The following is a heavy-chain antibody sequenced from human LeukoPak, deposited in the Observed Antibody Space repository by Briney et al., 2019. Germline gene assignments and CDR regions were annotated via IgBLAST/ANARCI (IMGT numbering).Heavy chain of an antibody. CDR3: ARTSRFYGDYGWYFDL. V-gene: IGHV3-7*01. J-gene: IGHJ2*01. D-gene: IGHD4-17*01. CDR2: IYQGGSEK. Sequence: GGSLRLSCVASGFTFSTYWMSWVRQAPGKGLEWVANIYQGGSEKYYVDSVKGRFTVSRDNAKNSLYLQMNSLRAEDTAVYYRARTSRFYGDYGWYFDLWGRGTLVTVSS. CDR1: GFTFSTYW.